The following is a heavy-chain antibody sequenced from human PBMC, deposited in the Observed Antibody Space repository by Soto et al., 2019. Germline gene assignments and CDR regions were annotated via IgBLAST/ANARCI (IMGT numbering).Heavy chain of an antibody. Sequence: GGSLRLSCAASGFTFSSYAMSWVRQAPGKGLEWVSAISGSGGSTYYADSVKGRFTISRDNSKNTLYLQMNSLRAEDTAVYYCARAPKYYYDSSGYYPFDYWGQGTLVTVSS. V-gene: IGHV3-23*01. CDR2: ISGSGGST. J-gene: IGHJ4*02. CDR3: ARAPKYYYDSSGYYPFDY. D-gene: IGHD3-22*01. CDR1: GFTFSSYA.